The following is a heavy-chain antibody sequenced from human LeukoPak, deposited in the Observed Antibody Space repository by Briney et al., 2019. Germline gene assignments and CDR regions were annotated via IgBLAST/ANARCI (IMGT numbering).Heavy chain of an antibody. CDR2: IIPIFGTA. V-gene: IGHV1-69*05. Sequence: SVKVSCKASGGTFSSYAISWVRQAPGQGLEWMGGIIPIFGTANYAQKFQGRVTITTDESTSTAYMELSSLRSEDTAVYYCAVSLSSPGAFDYWGQGTLVTVSS. CDR1: GGTFSSYA. D-gene: IGHD2-8*02. J-gene: IGHJ4*02. CDR3: AVSLSSPGAFDY.